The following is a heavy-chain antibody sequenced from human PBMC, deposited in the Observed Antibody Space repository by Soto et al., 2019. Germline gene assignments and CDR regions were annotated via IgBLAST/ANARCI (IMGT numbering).Heavy chain of an antibody. J-gene: IGHJ4*02. CDR2: ISGSGTSI. CDR1: GFAFSDHS. V-gene: IGHV3-11*01. D-gene: IGHD3-22*01. CDR3: ARGQKLLLFGEKN. Sequence: GGSLRLSCVASGFAFSDHSMTWIRQAPGKGLEWVSSISGSGTSIYYTDSVKGRFTISRANADNSVFLQMNSLRAEDAAVYYCARGQKLLLFGEKNWGQGTLVTVSS.